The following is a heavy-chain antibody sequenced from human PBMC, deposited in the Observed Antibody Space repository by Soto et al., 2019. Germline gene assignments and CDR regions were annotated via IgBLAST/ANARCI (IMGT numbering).Heavy chain of an antibody. J-gene: IGHJ6*02. CDR2: ISGSGGST. Sequence: EVQLLESGGGLVQPGGSLRLSCAASGFTFSSYAMSWVRQAPGKGLEWVSAISGSGGSTYYADSVKGRFTISRDNSTNTLYLQMNSLRAEDTAVYYGANATGEWRGDYSYYGMDVWGQGTTVTVSS. D-gene: IGHD3-10*01. V-gene: IGHV3-23*01. CDR1: GFTFSSYA. CDR3: ANATGEWRGDYSYYGMDV.